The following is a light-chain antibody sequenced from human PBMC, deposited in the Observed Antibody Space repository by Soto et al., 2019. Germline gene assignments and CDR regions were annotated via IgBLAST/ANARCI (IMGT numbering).Light chain of an antibody. V-gene: IGLV1-40*01. CDR1: SSNIGTGYD. CDR2: GNN. CDR3: QSYDISLSGVV. J-gene: IGLJ2*01. Sequence: QSVLTQPPSVSGAPGQRVTISCTGSSSNIGTGYDVHWYQQLPGTAPKLPMYGNNTRPSGVPDRFSGSESGTSASLAIAGLQAEDEADYYCQSYDISLSGVVFGGGTKLTVL.